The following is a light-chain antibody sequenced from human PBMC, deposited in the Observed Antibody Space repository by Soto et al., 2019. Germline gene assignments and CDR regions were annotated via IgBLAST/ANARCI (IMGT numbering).Light chain of an antibody. J-gene: IGLJ1*01. CDR1: SSDVGGYNF. CDR2: EVT. CDR3: SSHTSSSLYV. Sequence: QSALTQPASVSGSPGQSITISCTGTSSDVGGYNFVSWYQQHPGNAPKLMIYEVTKRHSGVSNRFSGSKAGNTASLTISGLQAEDEADYFCSSHTSSSLYVFGTGTKLTVL. V-gene: IGLV2-14*01.